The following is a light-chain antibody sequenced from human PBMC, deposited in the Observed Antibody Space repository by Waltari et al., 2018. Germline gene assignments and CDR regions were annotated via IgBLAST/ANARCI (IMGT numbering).Light chain of an antibody. CDR2: GPS. V-gene: IGKV3-20*01. CDR3: QQYGSTPLT. J-gene: IGKJ4*01. CDR1: QIVDNNY. Sequence: EIVLTQSPGPLSLSPGERATLSCRASQIVDNNYVAWYQQKSGQAPRLLIYGPSTRATGIPDRFSGSGSGTDFSLIIRGLEPEDYALYYCQQYGSTPLTFGGGTKVEMK.